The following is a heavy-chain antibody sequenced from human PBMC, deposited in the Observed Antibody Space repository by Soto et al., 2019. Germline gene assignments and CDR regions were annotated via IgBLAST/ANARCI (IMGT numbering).Heavy chain of an antibody. J-gene: IGHJ4*02. V-gene: IGHV3-21*01. CDR1: GFTFSSYS. D-gene: IGHD3-22*01. CDR2: ISSSSSYI. Sequence: EVQLVESGGGLVKPGGSLRLSCAASGFTFSSYSMNWVRQAPGKGLEWVSSISSSSSYIYYADSVKGRFTISRDNAKNSRYLQMNSLRAEDTAVYYCAREGSYYDRRGYFDYWGQGTLVTVSS. CDR3: AREGSYYDRRGYFDY.